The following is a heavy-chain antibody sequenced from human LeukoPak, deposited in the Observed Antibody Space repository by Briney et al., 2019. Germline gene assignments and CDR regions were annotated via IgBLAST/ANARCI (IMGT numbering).Heavy chain of an antibody. J-gene: IGHJ1*01. V-gene: IGHV1-18*01. Sequence: GASVKVSCKASGYTFSNYGITWVRQAPGQGLEWMGWISAYNGNTNYAQNFRGRVTMTTDTSTSTAYMELRSLTSDDTAVYYCVRDDRWEVECFQHWGQGTLVTVSS. CDR1: GYTFSNYG. CDR3: VRDDRWEVECFQH. D-gene: IGHD1-26*01. CDR2: ISAYNGNT.